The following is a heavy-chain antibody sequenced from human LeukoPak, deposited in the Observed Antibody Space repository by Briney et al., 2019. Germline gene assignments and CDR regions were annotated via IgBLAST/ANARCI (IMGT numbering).Heavy chain of an antibody. V-gene: IGHV4-39*07. D-gene: IGHD3-10*01. J-gene: IGHJ5*02. Sequence: SETLSLTCTVSGGSISSSSYYWGWNRQPPGKGLEWIGSIYYSGSTYYNPSLKSRVTISVDTSKNQFSLKLSSVTAADTAVYYCARDHYYGSGSYYNGGPANWFDPWGQGTLVTVSS. CDR1: GGSISSSSYY. CDR3: ARDHYYGSGSYYNGGPANWFDP. CDR2: IYYSGST.